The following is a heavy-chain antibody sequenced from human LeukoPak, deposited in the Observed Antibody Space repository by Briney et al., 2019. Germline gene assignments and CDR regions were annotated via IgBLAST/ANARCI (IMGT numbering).Heavy chain of an antibody. CDR3: ATSVTRRRLDWFIDL. J-gene: IGHJ2*01. V-gene: IGHV3-11*04. CDR1: GLTFRDYY. Sequence: GGSLRLSCAASGLTFRDYYMSWIRQAPGKGLEWICYISSSAGTIHYVDSVKGRFTISRDNAKNSLYLQMDSLRVEDTAVYYCATSVTRRRLDWFIDLWGRGTLVSVSS. CDR2: ISSSAGTI. D-gene: IGHD4-17*01.